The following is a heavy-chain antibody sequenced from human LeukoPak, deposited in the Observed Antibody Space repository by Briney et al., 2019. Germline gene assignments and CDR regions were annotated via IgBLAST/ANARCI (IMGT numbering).Heavy chain of an antibody. CDR3: TRITVVAGNTYLADY. Sequence: TARCLRLACAAAGFTFSAYSMSWVRQVPGKGLGWVSYISGSSSYTNYADSVKGRFTISRDNANNSLYLQMNSLRAEDTAVYYCTRITVVAGNTYLADYWGQGTLVTVSS. D-gene: IGHD6-19*01. V-gene: IGHV3-11*03. J-gene: IGHJ4*02. CDR1: GFTFSAYS. CDR2: ISGSSSYT.